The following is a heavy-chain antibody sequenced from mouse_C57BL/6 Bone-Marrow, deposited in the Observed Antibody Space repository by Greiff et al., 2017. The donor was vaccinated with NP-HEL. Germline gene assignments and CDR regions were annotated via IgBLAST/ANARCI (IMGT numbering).Heavy chain of an antibody. J-gene: IGHJ3*01. CDR3: ASPYDYDVAWFAY. Sequence: EVQLQESGGDLVKPGGSLKLSCAASGFTFSSYGMSWVRQPPDKRLEWVATLSSGGSYTYYPDSVTGRFIISRDNAKNTLDLQMSSLKSEDTAMYYCASPYDYDVAWFAYGGQGTLVTVSA. CDR2: LSSGGSYT. CDR1: GFTFSSYG. D-gene: IGHD2-4*01. V-gene: IGHV5-6*01.